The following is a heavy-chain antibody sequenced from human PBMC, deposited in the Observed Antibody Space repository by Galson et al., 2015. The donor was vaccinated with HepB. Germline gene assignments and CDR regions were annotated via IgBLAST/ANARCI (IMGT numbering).Heavy chain of an antibody. CDR1: GFTFRDYW. V-gene: IGHV3-74*01. Sequence: SLRLSCAASGFTFRDYWMHWVRQAPGEGLVWVSRIKSDGNSANYAASVRGRFTISRDNAKNTLFLQMNSLRAEDTAVYYCARDRGKTTVVTPPAFDIWGQGTMFTVS. J-gene: IGHJ3*02. CDR2: IKSDGNSA. CDR3: ARDRGKTTVVTPPAFDI. D-gene: IGHD4-23*01.